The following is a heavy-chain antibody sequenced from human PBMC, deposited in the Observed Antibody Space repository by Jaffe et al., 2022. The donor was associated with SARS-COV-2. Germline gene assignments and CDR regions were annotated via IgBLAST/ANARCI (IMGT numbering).Heavy chain of an antibody. J-gene: IGHJ6*02. CDR1: GYTFTSYD. CDR3: ARGPDPDIVVVPAAMQDYYYGMDV. CDR2: MNPNSGNT. V-gene: IGHV1-8*01. Sequence: QVQLVQSGAEVKKPGASVKVSCKASGYTFTSYDINWVRQATGQGLEWMGWMNPNSGNTGYAQKFQGRVTMTRNTSISTAYMELSSLRSEDTAVYYCARGPDPDIVVVPAAMQDYYYGMDVWGQGTTVTVSS. D-gene: IGHD2-2*01.